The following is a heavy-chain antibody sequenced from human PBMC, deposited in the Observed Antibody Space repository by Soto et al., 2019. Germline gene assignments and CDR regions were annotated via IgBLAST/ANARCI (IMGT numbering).Heavy chain of an antibody. CDR3: ANYRFGKFDS. D-gene: IGHD3-10*01. V-gene: IGHV3-23*01. CDR1: GFTFSSFA. CDR2: IGGGGDTA. Sequence: GSLRLSCAASGFTFSSFAMTCVRQAPGRGLAWVSTIGGGGDTAFYADSVKGRFTISRDNSKNTVHLQMDSLRAEDTAIYYCANYRFGKFDSWGQGTLVTVSS. J-gene: IGHJ4*02.